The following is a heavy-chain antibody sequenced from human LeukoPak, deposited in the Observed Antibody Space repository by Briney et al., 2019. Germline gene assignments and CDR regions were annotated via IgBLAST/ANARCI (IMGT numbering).Heavy chain of an antibody. CDR3: ALLAVASDFDT. CDR2: IGSSGTTI. J-gene: IGHJ4*02. CDR1: GFPFSIYE. V-gene: IGHV3-48*03. D-gene: IGHD6-19*01. Sequence: GGSLRLSCADSGFPFSIYEMNWVRQAPGKGLEWVSNIGSSGTTIYYADSVKGRFSISRDNAKSSLYLQMNSLRVEDTAVYYCALLAVASDFDTCGQGALVTVSS.